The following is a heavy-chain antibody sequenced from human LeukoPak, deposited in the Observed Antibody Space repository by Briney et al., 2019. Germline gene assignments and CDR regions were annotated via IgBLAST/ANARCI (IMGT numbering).Heavy chain of an antibody. V-gene: IGHV3-30*03. CDR2: IVHDGNNK. Sequence: TGGSLRLSCAASGFTFNSYGMHWVRQAPGKGLEWVAVIVHDGNNKYYADSVKGRFTISRDNSKNTLYLQMNGLRAEDTAVYYCARDFHRYYYDSSGYNAFDIWGQGTMVTVSS. CDR1: GFTFNSYG. J-gene: IGHJ3*02. D-gene: IGHD3-22*01. CDR3: ARDFHRYYYDSSGYNAFDI.